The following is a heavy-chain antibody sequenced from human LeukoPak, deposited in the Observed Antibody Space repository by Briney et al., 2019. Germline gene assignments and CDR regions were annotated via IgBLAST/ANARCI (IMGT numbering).Heavy chain of an antibody. CDR1: GYSISSDYY. J-gene: IGHJ4*02. Sequence: SETLSLTCTVSGYSISSDYYWGWIRQPPGKGLEWIGTIYYSGNTYYNPSLKSRLTISVDTSKNQFSLKLRSVTAADTALYYCASTSPKYYYESSGYSSLFDNWGQGTLVTVSS. D-gene: IGHD3-22*01. CDR3: ASTSPKYYYESSGYSSLFDN. CDR2: IYYSGNT. V-gene: IGHV4-38-2*02.